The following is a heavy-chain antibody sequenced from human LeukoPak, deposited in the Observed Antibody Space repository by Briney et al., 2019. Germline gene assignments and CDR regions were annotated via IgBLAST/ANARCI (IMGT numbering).Heavy chain of an antibody. D-gene: IGHD7-27*01. CDR2: IRGDAGST. J-gene: IGHJ4*02. CDR1: GFTFDAFG. CDR3: ARVWAWGSGNYFDN. V-gene: IGHV3-20*04. Sequence: GVSLRLYCAASGFTFDAFGMTWVRQAPGKGLEWVSAIRGDAGSTGYADSVKGRFTISRDNAKNSLYLQMNSLRVEDTALYYWARVWAWGSGNYFDNWGQGTLVTVSS.